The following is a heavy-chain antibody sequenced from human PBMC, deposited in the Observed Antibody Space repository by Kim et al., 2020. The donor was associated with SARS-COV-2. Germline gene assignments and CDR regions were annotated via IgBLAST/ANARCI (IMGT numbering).Heavy chain of an antibody. J-gene: IGHJ6*02. CDR1: GFTFSSYG. CDR2: ISYDGSNK. D-gene: IGHD4-17*01. V-gene: IGHV3-33*05. Sequence: GGSLRLSCAASGFTFSSYGMHWVRQAPGKGLEWVAVISYDGSNKYYADSVKGRFTISRDNSKNTLYLQMNSLRAEDTAVYYCARWGAYGDYHYGMDVWGQGTTVTVSS. CDR3: ARWGAYGDYHYGMDV.